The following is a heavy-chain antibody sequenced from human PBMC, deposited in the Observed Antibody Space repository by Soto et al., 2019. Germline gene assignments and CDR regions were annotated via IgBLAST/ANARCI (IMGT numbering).Heavy chain of an antibody. D-gene: IGHD2-8*01. V-gene: IGHV1-18*01. J-gene: IGHJ6*02. CDR2: ISAHNGNK. CDR1: GYSFTNYD. Sequence: QLVQSGAEVKKPGASVKVSCKASGYSFTNYDISWVRQAPGQGLEWMAWISAHNGNKHYAEKFQGRVSTTTDTSASTAYMEVRTLKTDDTAVYYCARGLIAYFGMDVWGQGTTVTVS. CDR3: ARGLIAYFGMDV.